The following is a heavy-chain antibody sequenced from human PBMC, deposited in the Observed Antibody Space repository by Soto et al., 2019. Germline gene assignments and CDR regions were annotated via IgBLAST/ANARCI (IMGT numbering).Heavy chain of an antibody. D-gene: IGHD5-12*01. CDR3: ARRDGYNQPFNWFDP. CDR1: GYSFTSYW. J-gene: IGHJ5*02. CDR2: IYPGDSDT. V-gene: IGHV5-51*01. Sequence: GESLKISCKGSGYSFTSYWIGWVRQMPGKGLEWMGIIYPGDSDTRYSPSFQGQVTISADKSISTAYLQWSSLKASDTAMYYCARRDGYNQPFNWFDPWGQGTLVTVSS.